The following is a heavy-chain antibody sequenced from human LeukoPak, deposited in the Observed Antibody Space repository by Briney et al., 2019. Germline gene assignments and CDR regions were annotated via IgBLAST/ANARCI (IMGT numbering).Heavy chain of an antibody. D-gene: IGHD2-2*01. Sequence: ASVKVSCKASGYTFTSYYMYWVRQAPGQGLEWMGIINPSGGSTSYAQKFQGRVTMTRDTSTSTVYMELSSLRSEDTAVYYCAREASDCSSTSCYSGDYWGQGTLVTVSS. V-gene: IGHV1-46*01. CDR1: GYTFTSYY. CDR2: INPSGGST. J-gene: IGHJ4*02. CDR3: AREASDCSSTSCYSGDY.